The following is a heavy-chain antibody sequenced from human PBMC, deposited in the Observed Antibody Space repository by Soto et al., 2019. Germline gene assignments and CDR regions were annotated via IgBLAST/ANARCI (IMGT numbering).Heavy chain of an antibody. CDR3: AREGDNYYDSSFDY. Sequence: GGSLRLSCAASGFTFSSYGMHWVRQAPGKGLEWVAVIWYDGSNKYYADSVKGRFTISRDNSKNTLYLQMNSLRAEDTAVYYCAREGDNYYDSSFDYWGQGTLVTVSS. CDR1: GFTFSSYG. J-gene: IGHJ4*02. CDR2: IWYDGSNK. V-gene: IGHV3-33*01. D-gene: IGHD3-22*01.